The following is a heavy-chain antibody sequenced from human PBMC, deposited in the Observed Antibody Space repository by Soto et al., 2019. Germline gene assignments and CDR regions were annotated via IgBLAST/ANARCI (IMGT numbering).Heavy chain of an antibody. CDR2: IYYSGST. J-gene: IGHJ4*02. D-gene: IGHD3-10*01. CDR1: GGSISSGGYD. Sequence: SETLSLTCTVSGGSISSGGYDWSWIRQHPGKGLEWIGYIYYSGSTYYNPSLKSRVTISVDTSKNQFSLKLSSVTAADTAVYYCASGSGSTFDYWGQGTLVTVSS. V-gene: IGHV4-31*03. CDR3: ASGSGSTFDY.